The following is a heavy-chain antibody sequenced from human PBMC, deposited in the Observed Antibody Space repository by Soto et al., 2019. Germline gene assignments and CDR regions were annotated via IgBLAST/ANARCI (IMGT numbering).Heavy chain of an antibody. CDR1: GFSFRSYA. J-gene: IGHJ4*02. Sequence: PGGSLRLSCAASGFSFRSYAISWVRQAPGKGLEWVAVISRDGSHKYYLDSVKGRFTISRDNSKDTVNLLMNSLRDDDSAMYYCARSRNSAVADSFDFWGQGTLVTVSS. D-gene: IGHD1-26*01. CDR3: ARSRNSAVADSFDF. CDR2: ISRDGSHK. V-gene: IGHV3-30*04.